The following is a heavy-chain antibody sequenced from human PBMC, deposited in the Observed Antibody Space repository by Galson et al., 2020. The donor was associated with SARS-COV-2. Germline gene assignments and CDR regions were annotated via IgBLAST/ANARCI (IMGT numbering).Heavy chain of an antibody. Sequence: SQTLSLTCAVSGYSISSGYYWGWLRQPPGKGLEWIGSIYHSGSTWYYPSLRSRVTISVDTSKNQFSLKLSSVTAADTAVYYCARIAGYSSGWYREGDAFDIWGQGTMVTVSS. CDR2: IYHSGST. V-gene: IGHV4-38-2*01. CDR1: GYSISSGYY. J-gene: IGHJ3*02. D-gene: IGHD6-19*01. CDR3: ARIAGYSSGWYREGDAFDI.